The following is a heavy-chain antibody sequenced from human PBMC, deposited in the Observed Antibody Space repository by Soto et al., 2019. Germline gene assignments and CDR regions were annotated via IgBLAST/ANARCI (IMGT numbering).Heavy chain of an antibody. V-gene: IGHV5-51*01. D-gene: IGHD1-26*01. CDR1: GYSFTSYW. Sequence: GESLKISCKGSGYSFTSYWIGWVRQMPGKGLEWMGIIYPGDSDTRYSPSFQGQVTISADKSISTAYRQWSSLKASDTAMYYCARQGDLVGATTNYYYGMDVWGQGTTVTVSS. J-gene: IGHJ6*02. CDR2: IYPGDSDT. CDR3: ARQGDLVGATTNYYYGMDV.